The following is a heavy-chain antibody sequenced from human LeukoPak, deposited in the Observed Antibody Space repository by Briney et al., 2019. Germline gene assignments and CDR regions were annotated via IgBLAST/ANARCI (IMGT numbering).Heavy chain of an antibody. CDR2: IRYDGSNK. CDR3: ARLHGRPSMAPLRRKDEYYFDY. J-gene: IGHJ4*02. Sequence: GGSLRLSCAASGFTFSSYGMHWVRQAPGKGLEWVAFIRYDGSNKYYADSVKGRFTISRDNSKNTLYLQMNSLRAEDTAVYYCARLHGRPSMAPLRRKDEYYFDYWGQGTLVTVSS. V-gene: IGHV3-30*02. CDR1: GFTFSSYG. D-gene: IGHD6-6*01.